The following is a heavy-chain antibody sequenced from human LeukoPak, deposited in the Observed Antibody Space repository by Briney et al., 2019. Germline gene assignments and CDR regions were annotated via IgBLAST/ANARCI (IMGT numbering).Heavy chain of an antibody. Sequence: GGSLRLSCAASGFTFSSYGIHWVRQAPGKGLEWVAFIRYDGSNKYYADSVKGRFTISRDNSKNTLYLQMNSLRAEDTAVYYCAKGAGYSYGYEVDYWGQGTLVTVSS. CDR2: IRYDGSNK. J-gene: IGHJ4*02. D-gene: IGHD5-18*01. V-gene: IGHV3-30*02. CDR3: AKGAGYSYGYEVDY. CDR1: GFTFSSYG.